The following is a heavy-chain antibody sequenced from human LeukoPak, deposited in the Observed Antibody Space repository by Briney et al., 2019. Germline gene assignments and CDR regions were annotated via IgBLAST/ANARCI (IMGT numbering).Heavy chain of an antibody. CDR3: ATLDSYYDNSGRPLLPD. D-gene: IGHD3-22*01. Sequence: ASVTVSCTVSGYSVTELSMHWVRQAPGLGLEWVGGFNREDAAPVYAQQFQGRVTMTEDTSTDTAYMELSSLRSEDTALYYCATLDSYYDNSGRPLLPDWGQGTLVTVSS. J-gene: IGHJ4*02. CDR1: GYSVTELS. CDR2: FNREDAAP. V-gene: IGHV1-24*01.